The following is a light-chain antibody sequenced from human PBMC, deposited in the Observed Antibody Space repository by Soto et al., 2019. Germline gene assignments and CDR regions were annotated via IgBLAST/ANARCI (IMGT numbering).Light chain of an antibody. J-gene: IGKJ5*01. CDR1: QSISSY. V-gene: IGKV1-39*01. CDR3: QQSYSTPIT. CDR2: AAS. Sequence: DIQLTQPPSTLSGSLGDRVTITCRASQSISSYLNWYQQKPGKAPNLLIYAASSLQSGVPSRFSGSGSGTDFTLTISSLQPEDFATYYCQQSYSTPITFGQGTRLEI.